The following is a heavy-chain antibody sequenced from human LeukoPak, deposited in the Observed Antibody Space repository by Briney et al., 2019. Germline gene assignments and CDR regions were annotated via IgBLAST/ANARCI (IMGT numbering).Heavy chain of an antibody. D-gene: IGHD3-22*01. J-gene: IGHJ4*02. V-gene: IGHV5-51*01. CDR3: ARLDPIEAEHY. CDR1: GYSFTTRW. CDR2: IYPGDSDT. Sequence: GESLKISCKGSGYSFTTRWISWVRQMPGKGLEWMGIIYPGDSDTKYSPSFQGQVTISADKSISTAYLQWSSLTASDTAMYYCARLDPIEAEHYWGQGTQVTVSS.